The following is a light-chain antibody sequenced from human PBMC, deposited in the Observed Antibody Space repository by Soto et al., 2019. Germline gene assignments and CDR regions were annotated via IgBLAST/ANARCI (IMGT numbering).Light chain of an antibody. CDR3: LQDYNYPLA. CDR2: AAS. CDR1: QGIRND. V-gene: IGKV1-6*01. J-gene: IGKJ4*01. Sequence: AIQMTQSPSSLSASVGDRVTITCRASQGIRNDLGWYQQKPGNAPKLLIYAASSLQSGVPSRFSGSGSCTDFTLTISSLQPEAFATYYCLQDYNYPLAFGGGTKGEIK.